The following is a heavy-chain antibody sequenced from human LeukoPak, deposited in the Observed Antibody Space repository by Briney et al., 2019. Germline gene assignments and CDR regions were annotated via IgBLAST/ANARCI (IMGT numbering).Heavy chain of an antibody. CDR1: GGSFSGYY. V-gene: IGHV4-34*01. Sequence: SETLSLTCAVYGGSFSGYYWSWIRQPPGKGLEWIGEINHSGSTNYNPSLKSRVTISVDTSKNQFSLKLSSVTAADTAVYYCARRRVYYYGSGSYYSNRYYFDYWGQGTLVTVSS. J-gene: IGHJ4*02. CDR2: INHSGST. D-gene: IGHD3-10*01. CDR3: ARRRVYYYGSGSYYSNRYYFDY.